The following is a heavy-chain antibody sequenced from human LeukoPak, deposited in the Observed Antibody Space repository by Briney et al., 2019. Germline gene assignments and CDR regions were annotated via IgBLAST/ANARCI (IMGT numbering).Heavy chain of an antibody. CDR1: GYTFTSYG. Sequence: GASVKVSCKPSGYTFTSYGISWVRQAPGQGLEWMGWISAYNGNTNYAQKFQGRVTITAGESTSTAYMELSSLRSEDTAVYYCARVRGRDTMVRGVYDYGMDVWGQGTTVTVSS. CDR2: ISAYNGNT. J-gene: IGHJ6*02. CDR3: ARVRGRDTMVRGVYDYGMDV. V-gene: IGHV1-18*01. D-gene: IGHD3-10*01.